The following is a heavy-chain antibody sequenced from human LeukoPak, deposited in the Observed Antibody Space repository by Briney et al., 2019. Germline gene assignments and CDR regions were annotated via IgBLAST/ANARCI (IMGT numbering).Heavy chain of an antibody. CDR3: TTDSEYQLLYYYYYGMDV. J-gene: IGHJ6*02. Sequence: GGSLRLSCAASGFTFSDYYMSWVRQAPGKGLEWVGRIKSKTDGGTADYAAPVKGGFTISRDDSKNTLYLQMNSLKTEDTAVYYCTTDSEYQLLYYYYYGMDVWGQGTTVTVSS. V-gene: IGHV3-15*01. CDR1: GFTFSDYY. D-gene: IGHD2-2*01. CDR2: IKSKTDGGTA.